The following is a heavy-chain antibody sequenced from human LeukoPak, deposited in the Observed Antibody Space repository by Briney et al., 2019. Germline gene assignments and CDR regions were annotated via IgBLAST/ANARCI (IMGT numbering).Heavy chain of an antibody. Sequence: SETLSLTCAVYGGSFSGYYWSWIRQPPGKGLEWIGEINHSGSTNYNPSLKSRVTISVDTSKNQFSLKLSSVTAGDTAVYYCARERITGAFDIWGQGTMVTVSS. CDR3: ARERITGAFDI. D-gene: IGHD3-10*01. CDR1: GGSFSGYY. CDR2: INHSGST. J-gene: IGHJ3*02. V-gene: IGHV4-34*01.